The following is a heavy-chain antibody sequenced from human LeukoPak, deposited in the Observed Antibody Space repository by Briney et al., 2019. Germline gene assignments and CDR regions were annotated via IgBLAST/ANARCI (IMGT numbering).Heavy chain of an antibody. Sequence: GASVKVSCKASGYTFTNSYMHWLRQAPGQGLELMGVINPSGGNTIYAQKFQGRVTMTRDTSTRTVYMELSSLRSDDTAVYYCARDLGRIVGATLYYFDYWGQGTLVTVSS. CDR3: ARDLGRIVGATLYYFDY. CDR2: INPSGGNT. V-gene: IGHV1-46*01. J-gene: IGHJ4*02. CDR1: GYTFTNSY. D-gene: IGHD1-26*01.